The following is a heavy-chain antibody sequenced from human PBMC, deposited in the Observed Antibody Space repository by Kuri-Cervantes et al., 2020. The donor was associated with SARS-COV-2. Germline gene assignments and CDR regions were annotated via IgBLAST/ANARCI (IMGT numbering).Heavy chain of an antibody. CDR3: ARVKSVVTPDIDY. Sequence: SQTLQLTCAVYGGSFSCYYWSWIRQPPGKGLEWIGEINHSGSTNYNPSLKSRVTKSVDTSKNQFSLKLSSVTAADTAVYYFARVKSVVTPDIDYWGQGTLVTVSS. V-gene: IGHV4-34*01. CDR1: GGSFSCYY. CDR2: INHSGST. J-gene: IGHJ4*02. D-gene: IGHD4-23*01.